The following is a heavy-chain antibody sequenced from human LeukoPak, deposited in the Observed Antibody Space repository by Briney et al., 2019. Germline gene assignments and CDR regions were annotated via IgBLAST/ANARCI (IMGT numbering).Heavy chain of an antibody. J-gene: IGHJ4*02. V-gene: IGHV3-7*01. Sequence: PGGSLRLSCAASGLTFSGQWMNWVGQAPGQGLEWVANIKYDGSEEYYADSVKGRFTISRDNAKNSLSLQMNYVRAGDTAIYYCAYTNHLTYWGQGTLVTVSS. CDR1: GLTFSGQW. CDR3: AYTNHLTY. CDR2: IKYDGSEE. D-gene: IGHD3-16*01.